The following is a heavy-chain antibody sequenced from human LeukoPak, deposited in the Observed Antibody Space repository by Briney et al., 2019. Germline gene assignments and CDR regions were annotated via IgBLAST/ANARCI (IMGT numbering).Heavy chain of an antibody. D-gene: IGHD6-25*01. CDR1: GYTFSSYW. CDR3: AMSSGY. CDR2: IKQDGSDK. V-gene: IGHV3-7*03. J-gene: IGHJ4*02. Sequence: GGSLRLSCVASGYTFSSYWMSWVRQAPGKGLEWVANIKQDGSDKYYVDSVKGRFTISRDNAKNSLYLEMNGLRVEDTAVYYCAMSSGYWGQGTLVTVSS.